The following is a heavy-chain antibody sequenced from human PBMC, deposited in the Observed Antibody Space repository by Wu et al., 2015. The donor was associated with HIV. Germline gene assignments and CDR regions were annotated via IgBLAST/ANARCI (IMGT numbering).Heavy chain of an antibody. Sequence: QVQLVQSGAEVKKPGSSVKVSCKASGGTFSSYAISWVRQAPGQGLEWMGGIIPIFGTANYAQKFQGRVTITADESTSTAYIELSSLRSEDTAVYYCAREGYSYTHYYYYYMDVVGQRDHGHRLL. V-gene: IGHV1-69*12. J-gene: IGHJ6*03. CDR2: IIPIFGTA. CDR1: GGTFSSYA. CDR3: AREGYSYTHYYYYYMDV. D-gene: IGHD5-18*01.